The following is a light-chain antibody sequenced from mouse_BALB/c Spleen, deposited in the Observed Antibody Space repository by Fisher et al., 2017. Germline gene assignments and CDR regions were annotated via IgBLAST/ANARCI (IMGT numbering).Light chain of an antibody. V-gene: IGKV4-79*01. Sequence: IVMTQSPAIMSASPGEKVTMTCRASSSVSSSYLHWYQQKPGSSPKLWIYSTSNLASGVPARFSGSGSGTSYSLTISSMEAEDAATYYCQQWSSNPRTFGGGTKLEIK. CDR2: STS. CDR3: QQWSSNPRT. J-gene: IGKJ1*01. CDR1: SSVSSSY.